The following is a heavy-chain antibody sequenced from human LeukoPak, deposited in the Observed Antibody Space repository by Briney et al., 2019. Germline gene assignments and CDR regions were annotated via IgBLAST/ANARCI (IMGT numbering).Heavy chain of an antibody. CDR3: ARGEVLRFLEWFDY. D-gene: IGHD3-3*01. V-gene: IGHV4-59*10. CDR2: IYTSGST. Sequence: PSETLSLTCAVYGGSFSGYYWSWIRQPAGKGLEWIGRIYTSGSTNYNPSLKSRVTMSVDTSKNQFSLKLSSVTAADTAVYYCARGEVLRFLEWFDYWGQGTLVTVSS. CDR1: GGSFSGYY. J-gene: IGHJ4*02.